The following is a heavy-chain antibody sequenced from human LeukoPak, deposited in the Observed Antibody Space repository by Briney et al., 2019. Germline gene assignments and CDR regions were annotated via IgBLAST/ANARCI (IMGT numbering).Heavy chain of an antibody. Sequence: PGGSLRLSCLASRFTPHAFCMSWVRRPPGKGLEWVANIKKDGSEKEYVDSVKGRFTIFRDNAKNSVYLQMNSLRAEDTAGYYCATFVGVVPGGLLHWGKGTTVIVSS. CDR3: ATFVGVVPGGLLH. V-gene: IGHV3-7*01. J-gene: IGHJ6*04. D-gene: IGHD2-8*02. CDR1: RFTPHAFC. CDR2: IKKDGSEK.